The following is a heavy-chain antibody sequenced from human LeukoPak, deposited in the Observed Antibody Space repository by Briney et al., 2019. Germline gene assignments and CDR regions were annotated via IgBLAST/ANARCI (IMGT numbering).Heavy chain of an antibody. D-gene: IGHD3-16*01. Sequence: GGSLRLSCAASVFDFSRYVIHWVRQGPGKGLEWVAVISPEGYMKDYADSVKGRFTVSRDNSKNTVFLQMNSLSAEDTSRYYCARGNLYTAATIEDYWGQGTLVTVSS. V-gene: IGHV3-30-3*01. CDR2: ISPEGYMK. CDR1: VFDFSRYV. J-gene: IGHJ4*02. CDR3: ARGNLYTAATIEDY.